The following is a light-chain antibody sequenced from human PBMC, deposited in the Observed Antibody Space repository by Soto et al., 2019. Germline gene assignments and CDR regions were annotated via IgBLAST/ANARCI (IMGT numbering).Light chain of an antibody. J-gene: IGKJ4*01. Sequence: EIVMTQSPATLSMSPRERATLSCRASQSIRSSLAWYQQKPGQAPRLLIYGASTRATGVPASFSGSGSGTEFPLTISNLPSERFAVYYCQQYHSWPLTFGGANKVEIK. CDR1: QSIRSS. CDR2: GAS. V-gene: IGKV3-15*01. CDR3: QQYHSWPLT.